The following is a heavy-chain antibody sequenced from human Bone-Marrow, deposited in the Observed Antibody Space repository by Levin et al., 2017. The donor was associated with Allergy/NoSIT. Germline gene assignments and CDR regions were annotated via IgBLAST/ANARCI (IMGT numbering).Heavy chain of an antibody. V-gene: IGHV3-23*01. D-gene: IGHD3-22*01. CDR2: ISGSGGNT. CDR1: GFTFSSYA. CDR3: AKGAYDHEGWFDP. J-gene: IGHJ5*02. Sequence: GGSLRLSCAASGFTFSSYAMTWVRQAPGKGLEWVSSISGSGGNTYYADSVKGRFTISRDNSKNTLYVQMNSLRAEDTAVYYCAKGAYDHEGWFDPWGQGTLVTVSS.